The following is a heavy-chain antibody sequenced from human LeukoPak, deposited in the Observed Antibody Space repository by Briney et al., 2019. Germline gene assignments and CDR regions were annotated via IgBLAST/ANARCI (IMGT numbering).Heavy chain of an antibody. D-gene: IGHD3-10*01. CDR3: ARLSAYYYGSYFYYYMDV. CDR1: GFTFSSYS. CDR2: ISSSSSYI. V-gene: IGHV3-21*01. J-gene: IGHJ6*03. Sequence: GGSLRLSCAASGFTFSSYSMNWVRQAPGKGLEWVSSISSSSSYIYYADSVKGRFTISRDNAKNSLYLQMNSLRAEDTAVYYCARLSAYYYGSYFYYYMDVWGKGTTVTVSS.